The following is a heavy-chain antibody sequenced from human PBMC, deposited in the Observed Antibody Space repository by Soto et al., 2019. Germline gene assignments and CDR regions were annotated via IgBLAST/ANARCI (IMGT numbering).Heavy chain of an antibody. CDR2: IYYSGST. CDR1: GGSISSSSYY. Sequence: PSETLSLTCTVSGGSISSSSYYWGWIRQPPGKGLEWIGSIYYSGSTYYNPSLKSRVTISVDTSKNQFSLKLSSVTAADTAVYYCARQGSYDFWSGYKGFGHWGQGTLVTVSS. V-gene: IGHV4-39*01. D-gene: IGHD3-3*01. CDR3: ARQGSYDFWSGYKGFGH. J-gene: IGHJ4*02.